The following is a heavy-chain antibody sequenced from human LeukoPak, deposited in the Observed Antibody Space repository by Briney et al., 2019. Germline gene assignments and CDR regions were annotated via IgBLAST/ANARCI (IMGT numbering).Heavy chain of an antibody. V-gene: IGHV3-11*04. CDR3: ARDLVYDYGDYAYYYFDY. CDR2: ISSSGSTI. Sequence: GGSLRLSCAASGFTFSDYYMSWIRQAPGKGLEWVSYISSSGSTIYYADSVKGRFTITRDNAKNSLYLQMNSLRAEDTAVYYCARDLVYDYGDYAYYYFDYWGQGTLVTVSS. D-gene: IGHD4-17*01. J-gene: IGHJ4*02. CDR1: GFTFSDYY.